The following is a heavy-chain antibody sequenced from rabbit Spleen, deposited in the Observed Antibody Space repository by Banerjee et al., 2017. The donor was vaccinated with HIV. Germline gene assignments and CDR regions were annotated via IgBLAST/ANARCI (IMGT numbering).Heavy chain of an antibody. CDR3: TRDDAATNGVYHDL. J-gene: IGHJ4*01. CDR1: GFSFSSSYW. Sequence: QEQLVESGGGLVQPEGSLTLTCTASGFSFSSSYWICWVRQAPGKGLEWIACIRAISGGSTYYASWAKGRFTISRTSSTTVTLQMTSLTAADTATYFCTRDDAATNGVYHDLWGPGTLVTVS. CDR2: IRAISGGST. D-gene: IGHD2-1*01. V-gene: IGHV1S45*01.